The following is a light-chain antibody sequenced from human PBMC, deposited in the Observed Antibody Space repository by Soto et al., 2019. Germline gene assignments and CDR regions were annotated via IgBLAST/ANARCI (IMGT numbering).Light chain of an antibody. CDR3: AAWDDSLYGLV. CDR2: TND. CDR1: STNVGVNP. J-gene: IGLJ2*01. V-gene: IGLV1-44*01. Sequence: QSVLTQPPSTSGTPGQRVTISCSGSSTNVGVNPVNWYQQFPGTAPRLLIYTNDQRPSGVPGRFSGSKSGTTASLDISGLQSDDEADYNCAAWDDSLYGLVFGGGTKLTVL.